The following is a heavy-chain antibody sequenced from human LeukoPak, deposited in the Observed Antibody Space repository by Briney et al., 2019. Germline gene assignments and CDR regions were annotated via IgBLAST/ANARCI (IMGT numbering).Heavy chain of an antibody. CDR1: GGTFSSYA. D-gene: IGHD2-15*01. CDR3: VVGYCSGGSCSLFDP. CDR2: MNPNSGNT. J-gene: IGHJ5*02. Sequence: ASVEVSCKASGGTFSSYAISWVRQAPGQGLEWMGWMNPNSGNTGYAQKFQGRVTMTRNTSISTAYMELSSLRSEDTAVYYCVVGYCSGGSCSLFDPWGQGTLVTVSS. V-gene: IGHV1-8*02.